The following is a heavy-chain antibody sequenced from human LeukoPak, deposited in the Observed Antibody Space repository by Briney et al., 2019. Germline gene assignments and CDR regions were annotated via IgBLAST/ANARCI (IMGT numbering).Heavy chain of an antibody. CDR2: IKEDGSEK. J-gene: IGHJ4*02. V-gene: IGHV3-7*01. Sequence: PGGSLRLSCAVSGFTFGSYWMSWVRQAPGKGLEWVGNIKEDGSEKYYVDSVKGRFTISRDNAKNSLYLQMNSLRAEDTAVYYCARDSFETDIDYWGQGTLVTVSS. CDR1: GFTFGSYW. CDR3: ARDSFETDIDY. D-gene: IGHD1-14*01.